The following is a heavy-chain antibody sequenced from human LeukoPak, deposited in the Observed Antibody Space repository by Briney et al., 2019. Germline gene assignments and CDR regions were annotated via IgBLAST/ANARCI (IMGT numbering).Heavy chain of an antibody. D-gene: IGHD6-13*01. CDR2: ITSSGSTI. V-gene: IGHV3-11*01. Sequence: VGSLRLSCAASGFTFSVDYMNWIRQAPGQGLEWVSYITSSGSTIYYADSVKGRFTISRDNAKNSLYLQMNSLRAEDTAVYYCARDGSSWSFDYWGQGTLVTVSS. J-gene: IGHJ4*02. CDR3: ARDGSSWSFDY. CDR1: GFTFSVDY.